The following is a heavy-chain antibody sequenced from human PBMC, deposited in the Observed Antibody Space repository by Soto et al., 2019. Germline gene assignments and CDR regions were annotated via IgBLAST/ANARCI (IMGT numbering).Heavy chain of an antibody. J-gene: IGHJ6*02. Sequence: EGSLRLSCAASGFTFSSYSMNGVRDAPRNGLEWVSSSSSSSSYVYYAYSMNRRFTISRDNAKNSLYLQMNSLIPEDTAVHYFRVLAFGMEVWGQGTTLTV. V-gene: IGHV3-21*01. CDR2: SSSSSSYV. CDR1: GFTFSSYS. D-gene: IGHD2-2*01. CDR3: RVLAFGMEV.